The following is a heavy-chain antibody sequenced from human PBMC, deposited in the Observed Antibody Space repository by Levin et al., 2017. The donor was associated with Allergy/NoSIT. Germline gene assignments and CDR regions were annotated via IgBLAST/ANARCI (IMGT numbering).Heavy chain of an antibody. CDR3: ARVGYGYSNGQGLDY. CDR1: GFHFSGYS. J-gene: IGHJ4*02. V-gene: IGHV3-30*03. CDR2: MSHDGRDK. Sequence: QSGGSLRLSCVASGFHFSGYSMHWVRQAPGKGLEWVAAMSHDGRDKYYADSVTGRFTISRDNSKNTLDLQLNSLRVEDTAVYHCARVGYGYSNGQGLDYWGQGTLVTVSS. D-gene: IGHD5-18*01.